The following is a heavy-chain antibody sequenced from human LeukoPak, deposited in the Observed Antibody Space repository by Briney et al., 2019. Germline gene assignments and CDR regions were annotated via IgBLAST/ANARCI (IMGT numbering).Heavy chain of an antibody. CDR2: INHSGST. CDR3: AFRYSSFFDY. CDR1: GGSFSGYY. D-gene: IGHD6-19*01. V-gene: IGHV4-34*01. J-gene: IGHJ4*02. Sequence: PSETLSLTCAVYGGSFSGYYWTWIRQPPGKGLEWIGEINHSGSTNYNPSLKSRVTISVDTSKSQFSLKLSSVTAADTAVYYCAFRYSSFFDYWGQGTLVTVSS.